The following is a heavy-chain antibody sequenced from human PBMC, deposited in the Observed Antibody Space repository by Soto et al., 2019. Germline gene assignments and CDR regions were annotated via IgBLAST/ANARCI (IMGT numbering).Heavy chain of an antibody. V-gene: IGHV3-66*01. CDR2: IYSGGST. CDR3: ARDHSPYYDFWSGPPARFDY. D-gene: IGHD3-3*01. CDR1: GFTVSSNY. Sequence: GGSLRLSCAASGFTVSSNYMSWVRQAPGKGLEWVSVIYSGGSTYYADSVKGGFTISRDNSKNTLYLQMNSLRAEDTAVYYCARDHSPYYDFWSGPPARFDYWGQGTLVTVSS. J-gene: IGHJ4*02.